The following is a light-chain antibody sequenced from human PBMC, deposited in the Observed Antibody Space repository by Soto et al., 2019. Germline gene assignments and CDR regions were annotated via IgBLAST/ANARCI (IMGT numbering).Light chain of an antibody. CDR2: LGS. CDR3: MQALQTPYT. CDR1: QSLLQSNGYNY. Sequence: DIVMTQSPLSLPVTPGEPASISCRSSQSLLQSNGYNYLDWYLQKPGQSPQLLIYLGSNRASGVPHRFSGSGSGTDFTLKISRVEAEDVGVYYCMQALQTPYTFGQGTKLEIK. J-gene: IGKJ2*01. V-gene: IGKV2-28*01.